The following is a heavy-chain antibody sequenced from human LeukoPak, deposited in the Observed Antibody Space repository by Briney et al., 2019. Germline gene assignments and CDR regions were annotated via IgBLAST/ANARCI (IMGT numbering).Heavy chain of an antibody. CDR3: AKKEGGSYYGSFDY. CDR1: GFTFSDYY. Sequence: SGGSLRLSCAASGFTFSDYYRSWIRQAPGKGLEWVSYISSSGSTIYYADSVKGRFTISRDNAKNSLYLQMNSLRAEDTAVYYCAKKEGGSYYGSFDYWGQGTLVTVSS. D-gene: IGHD1-26*01. J-gene: IGHJ4*02. V-gene: IGHV3-11*01. CDR2: ISSSGSTI.